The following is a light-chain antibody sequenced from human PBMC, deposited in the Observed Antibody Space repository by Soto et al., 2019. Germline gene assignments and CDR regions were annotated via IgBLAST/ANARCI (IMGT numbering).Light chain of an antibody. J-gene: IGLJ3*02. CDR3: TSYSRYRVLV. CDR1: SSDIGGYKY. CDR2: EVS. V-gene: IGLV2-14*01. Sequence: QSALAQPASVSGSLGQSITISCTGTSSDIGGYKYVSWYQQHPGKAPELIIFEVSNRPSGVSDRFSGSNSGNTASLTISGLQAEDEADYYCTSYSRYRVLVFGGGTKVTVL.